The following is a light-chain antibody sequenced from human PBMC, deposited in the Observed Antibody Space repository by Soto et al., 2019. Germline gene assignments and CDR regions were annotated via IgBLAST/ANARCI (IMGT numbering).Light chain of an antibody. V-gene: IGKV3-20*01. Sequence: EIVLTQSPGTLSLSPGERATLSCRASQSVSSSFLAWYQQKPGQAPRLLIYGASNRATGIPDRFSGSGSGTDFTLTISSLQSEDFAVYYCQQYNNWPPLFGGGTKVEIK. CDR3: QQYNNWPPL. J-gene: IGKJ4*01. CDR2: GAS. CDR1: QSVSSSF.